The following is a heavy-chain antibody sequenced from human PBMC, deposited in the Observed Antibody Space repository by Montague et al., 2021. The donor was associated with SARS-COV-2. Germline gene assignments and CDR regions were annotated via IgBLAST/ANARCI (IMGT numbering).Heavy chain of an antibody. CDR3: ARRVTGTTVHYYYYGMDV. Sequence: SETLSLTCTVSGGSISSSSYYWGWIRQPPGKGLEWIGSIYYSGSTYYNPSLKSRVTISVDTSKNQFSLKLSSVTAADTAAYYCARRVTGTTVHYYYYGMDVWGQGTTVTVSS. V-gene: IGHV4-39*01. J-gene: IGHJ6*02. D-gene: IGHD1-20*01. CDR2: IYYSGST. CDR1: GGSISSSSYY.